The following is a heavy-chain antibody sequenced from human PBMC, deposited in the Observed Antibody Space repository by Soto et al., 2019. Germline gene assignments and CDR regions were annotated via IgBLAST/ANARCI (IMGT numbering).Heavy chain of an antibody. V-gene: IGHV4-31*03. CDR2: IYYSGST. D-gene: IGHD3-3*01. CDR3: ARANHYDFWSGYHFDY. Sequence: QVQLQESGPGLVKPSQTLSLTCTVSGGSISSGGYYWSWIRQHPGKGLEWIGYIYYSGSTYYNPSLKSRVTLSVDPSKNQFSLKLSSVTAADTAVYYCARANHYDFWSGYHFDYWGQGTLVTVSS. CDR1: GGSISSGGYY. J-gene: IGHJ4*02.